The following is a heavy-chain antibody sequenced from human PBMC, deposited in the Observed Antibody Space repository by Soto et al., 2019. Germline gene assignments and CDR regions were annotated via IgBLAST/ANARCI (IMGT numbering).Heavy chain of an antibody. V-gene: IGHV5-51*01. CDR3: ARLKSEAVAVYYYYYYMDV. CDR2: IYPGDSDT. CDR1: GYSFTSYW. D-gene: IGHD6-19*01. Sequence: PGESLKISCKGSGYSFTSYWIGWVRQMPGKGLEWMGIIYPGDSDTRYSPSFQGQVTISADKSISTAYLQWSSLKASDTAMYYCARLKSEAVAVYYYYYYMDVWGKGTTVTVSS. J-gene: IGHJ6*03.